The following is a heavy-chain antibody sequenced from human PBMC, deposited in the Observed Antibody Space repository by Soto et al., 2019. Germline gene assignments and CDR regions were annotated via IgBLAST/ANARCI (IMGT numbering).Heavy chain of an antibody. CDR3: VRDRADFSSTYYHYFYV. CDR1: GGAISTYY. Sequence: SETLSLTCTISGGAISTYYWTWIRQPPGKGLEWIGYIYYTGSTSYNPSLRSRVTISVDTSKNEFSLELTSVTAADTAVYYCVRDRADFSSTYYHYFYVWGRGTLVTVSS. CDR2: IYYTGST. J-gene: IGHJ2*01. D-gene: IGHD6-13*01. V-gene: IGHV4-59*12.